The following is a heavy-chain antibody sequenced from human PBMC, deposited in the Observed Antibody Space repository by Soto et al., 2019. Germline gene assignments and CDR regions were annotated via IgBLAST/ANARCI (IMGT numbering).Heavy chain of an antibody. V-gene: IGHV3-21*01. D-gene: IGHD3-16*02. CDR1: GFTFSSYS. CDR3: ARDRYDYVWGSYRPMDV. J-gene: IGHJ6*02. CDR2: ISSSSSYI. Sequence: EVQLVESGGGLVKPGGSLRLSCAASGFTFSSYSMNWVRQAPGKGLEWVSSISSSSSYIYYADSVKGRFTISRVNAKNSLYLQMNSLRAEDTAVYYCARDRYDYVWGSYRPMDVWGQGTTVTVSS.